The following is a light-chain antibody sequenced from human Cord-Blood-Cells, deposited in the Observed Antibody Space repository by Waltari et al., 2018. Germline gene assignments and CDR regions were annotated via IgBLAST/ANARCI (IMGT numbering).Light chain of an antibody. CDR3: QQYGSSPYT. CDR1: QSVSSSY. V-gene: IGKV3-20*01. CDR2: GAS. J-gene: IGKJ2*01. Sequence: EIVLTKSPGTLSLSPGERASLSSRASQSVSSSYLAWYQQKPRQAPSLLIFGASSRATGIPDRFSGSGSGTAFTLTISRLEPEDFAVYYCQQYGSSPYTFGQGTKLEIK.